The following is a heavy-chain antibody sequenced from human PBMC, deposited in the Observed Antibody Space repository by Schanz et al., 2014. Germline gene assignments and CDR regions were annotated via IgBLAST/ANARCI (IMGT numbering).Heavy chain of an antibody. CDR2: IPWNGAAI. CDR1: GFNSDDYA. J-gene: IGHJ6*03. CDR3: GEGCRSGNKVMDV. V-gene: IGHV3-9*02. D-gene: IGHD2-8*01. Sequence: EVQVVESGGGLVQPGGSLRLSCTASGFNSDDYAMHWVRQAPGKGLEWVSNIPWNGAAIGYAGSVRGRFTISRDSAKNSLYLQMNSLRPEDAPLYYWGEGCRSGNKVMDVWGKGTTVAVSS.